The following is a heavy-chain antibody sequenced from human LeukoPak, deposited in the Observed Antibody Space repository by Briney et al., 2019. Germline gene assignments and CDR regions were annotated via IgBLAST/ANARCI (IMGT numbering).Heavy chain of an antibody. Sequence: GESLKISCKGSGYIFTNYWIGWVRQMPGKGLEWMGIIYPGDSGTRYSPSFQGQVTISAGKSITTAYLQWSSLKASDTAMYYCARQYGGNADYSYDWGQGTLVTVSS. D-gene: IGHD4-23*01. J-gene: IGHJ4*02. CDR2: IYPGDSGT. V-gene: IGHV5-51*01. CDR1: GYIFTNYW. CDR3: ARQYGGNADYSYD.